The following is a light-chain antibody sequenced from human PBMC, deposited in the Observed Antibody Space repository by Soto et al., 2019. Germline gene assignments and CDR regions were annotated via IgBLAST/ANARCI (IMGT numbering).Light chain of an antibody. CDR2: SDN. Sequence: QSVLTQPPSASGTPGQRVTISCSGSSSNIGINTVNWYQHVPGTAPKLLIYSDNQRPSGVPDRFSGSKSGTSASLAISGLQSEDEADYYCAAWDDSLNGWVFGGGTQLTVL. V-gene: IGLV1-44*01. J-gene: IGLJ3*02. CDR3: AAWDDSLNGWV. CDR1: SSNIGINT.